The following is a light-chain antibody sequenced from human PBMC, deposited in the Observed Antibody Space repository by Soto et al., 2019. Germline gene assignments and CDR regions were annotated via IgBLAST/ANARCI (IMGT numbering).Light chain of an antibody. Sequence: EIVMTQSPATLSVSPGERVTLSCRASQSVSIYLAWYQQRPGQAPRPLIYGASTRATGIPARFSASGSGTEFTLTINSLESEDFAVYYCEQYNYWPLTFGGGTRVEI. CDR3: EQYNYWPLT. CDR1: QSVSIY. J-gene: IGKJ4*01. CDR2: GAS. V-gene: IGKV3-15*01.